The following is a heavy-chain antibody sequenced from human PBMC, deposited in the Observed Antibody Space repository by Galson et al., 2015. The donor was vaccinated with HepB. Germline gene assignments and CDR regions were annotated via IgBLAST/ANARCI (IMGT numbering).Heavy chain of an antibody. J-gene: IGHJ4*02. CDR1: GFLSSHSA. Sequence: SLRLSCAASGFLSSHSAMHWVRQSPGKGLEWVACVSYDGSEKYYADSVKGRFTVSRDNSKKTLYLEMNSLGVDDTALYYCTNGKPPTTLASSVGDFESWGQGTLVSVSS. CDR3: TNGKPPTTLASSVGDFES. D-gene: IGHD1-26*01. CDR2: VSYDGSEK. V-gene: IGHV3-30*04.